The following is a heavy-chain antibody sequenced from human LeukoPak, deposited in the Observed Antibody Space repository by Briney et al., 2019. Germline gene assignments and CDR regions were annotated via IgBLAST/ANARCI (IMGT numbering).Heavy chain of an antibody. CDR2: LSPNSGDT. Sequence: AASVKVSCKASGYTFTDYYMHWVRQAPGQGLEWMGRLSPNSGDTDYAQNFRGRVTMTRDTSITTAYMELRRLTSDDTAVYYCARDRGTTYASDIWGQGTMVTVSS. V-gene: IGHV1-2*06. J-gene: IGHJ3*02. CDR1: GYTFTDYY. D-gene: IGHD4-11*01. CDR3: ARDRGTTYASDI.